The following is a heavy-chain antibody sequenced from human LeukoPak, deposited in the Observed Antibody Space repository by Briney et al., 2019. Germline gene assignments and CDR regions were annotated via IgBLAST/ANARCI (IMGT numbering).Heavy chain of an antibody. V-gene: IGHV4-30-4*08. Sequence: SQTLSLTCTVSGGSISSGGYYWSWIRQPPGKGLEWIGYIYYSGSTYYNPSLKSRVTISVDTSKNQFSLKLSSVTAADTAVYYCAREVIVVVPAALYYFDYWGQGTLVTVSS. CDR1: GGSISSGGYY. CDR3: AREVIVVVPAALYYFDY. CDR2: IYYSGST. J-gene: IGHJ4*02. D-gene: IGHD2-2*01.